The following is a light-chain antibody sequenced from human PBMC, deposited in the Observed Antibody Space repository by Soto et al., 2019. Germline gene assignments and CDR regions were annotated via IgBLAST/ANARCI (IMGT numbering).Light chain of an antibody. CDR2: AAS. CDR3: QQSYSTPSIT. CDR1: QSISSY. J-gene: IGKJ5*01. Sequence: DIQMTQPPSSLSASVGDRVTITCLASQSISSYLNWYQQKPGKAPKLLIYAASSLQSGVPSRFRGSGSGTDFTLTISTLQPEDFATYYCQQSYSTPSITFGQGTRLEIK. V-gene: IGKV1-39*01.